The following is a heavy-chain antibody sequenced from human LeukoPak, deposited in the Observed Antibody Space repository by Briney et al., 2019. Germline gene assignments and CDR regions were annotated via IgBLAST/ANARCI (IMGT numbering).Heavy chain of an antibody. CDR3: VRGGHFDSSEPDDAFDI. J-gene: IGHJ3*02. V-gene: IGHV4-4*07. Sequence: PSETLSLTCTVSGDSISSYYWSWIRQPAGKGLEWIGRIYTSGSTNYNPSLKSRVTMSVDTSKNQFSLKLSSVTAADTAVYYCVRGGHFDSSEPDDAFDIWGQGTMVTVSS. CDR2: IYTSGST. D-gene: IGHD3-22*01. CDR1: GDSISSYY.